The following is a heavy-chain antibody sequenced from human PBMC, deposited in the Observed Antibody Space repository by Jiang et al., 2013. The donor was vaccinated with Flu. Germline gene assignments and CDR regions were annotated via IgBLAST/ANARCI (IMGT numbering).Heavy chain of an antibody. CDR3: ARESGGRELPTS. CDR2: INRSGGTI. V-gene: IGHV3-48*03. Sequence: VQLLESGGGLVQSGGSLRLSCAASGFTFSYYEMNWVRQAPGKGLEWVSFINRSGGTIYYADSVKGRFTISRDNANNSLYLQMNSLRVEDTAVYYCARESGGRELPTSWGQGTLVTVSS. D-gene: IGHD1-26*01. CDR1: GFTFSYYE. J-gene: IGHJ4*02.